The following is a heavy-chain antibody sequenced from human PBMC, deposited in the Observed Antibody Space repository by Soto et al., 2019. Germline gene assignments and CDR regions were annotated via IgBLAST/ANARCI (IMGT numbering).Heavy chain of an antibody. J-gene: IGHJ6*02. CDR2: INHSGST. CDR1: GGSFSGYY. CDR3: ARILITMVRGVTLYYYYHGMDV. Sequence: SETLSLTCAVYGGSFSGYYWSWIRQPPGKGLEWIGEINHSGSTNYNPSLKSRVTISVDTSKNQFSLKLSSVTAADTAVYYCARILITMVRGVTLYYYYHGMDVWGQGTTVTVSS. V-gene: IGHV4-34*01. D-gene: IGHD3-10*01.